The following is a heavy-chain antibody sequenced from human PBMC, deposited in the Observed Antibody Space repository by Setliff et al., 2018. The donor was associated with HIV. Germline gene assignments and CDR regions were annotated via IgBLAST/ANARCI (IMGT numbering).Heavy chain of an antibody. V-gene: IGHV4-4*07. Sequence: SETLSLTCTVSGGSISSETFSWNWIRQPAGKGLEWIGRIYASGSTDYNPSLKSRVTMSVDTSKNQFSLKMSSVTAADTAVYYCARARGPEGYFDSWGQGTLVTVSS. CDR3: ARARGPEGYFDS. CDR1: GGSISSETFS. D-gene: IGHD3-10*01. J-gene: IGHJ4*02. CDR2: IYASGST.